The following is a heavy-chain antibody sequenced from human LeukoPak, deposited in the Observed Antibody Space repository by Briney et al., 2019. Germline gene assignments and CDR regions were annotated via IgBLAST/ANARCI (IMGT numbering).Heavy chain of an antibody. V-gene: IGHV3-9*01. CDR2: ISWNSGSI. CDR3: AKEGHPDAFDI. CDR1: GFTFDDYA. Sequence: GGSLRLSCAASGFTFDDYAMHWVRHAPGKGLEWVSGISWNSGSIGYADSVKGRFTISRDNAKNSLYLQMNSLRAEDTALYYCAKEGHPDAFDIWGQGTMVTVSS. J-gene: IGHJ3*02.